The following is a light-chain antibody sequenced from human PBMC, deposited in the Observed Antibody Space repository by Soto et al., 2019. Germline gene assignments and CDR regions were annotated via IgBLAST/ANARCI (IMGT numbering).Light chain of an antibody. V-gene: IGLV3-21*04. J-gene: IGLJ2*01. CDR1: NIGSKS. CDR2: YDS. Sequence: SYELTQPPSVSVAPGKTARITCGGNNIGSKSVHWYQQKPGQAHVLVIYYDSDRPSGIPERFSGSNSGNTATLTISRVEAGDEADYYCQVWDSSSDNPAVFGGGTKLTVL. CDR3: QVWDSSSDNPAV.